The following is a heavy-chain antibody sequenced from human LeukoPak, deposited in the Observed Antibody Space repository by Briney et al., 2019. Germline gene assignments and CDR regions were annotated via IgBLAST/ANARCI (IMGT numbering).Heavy chain of an antibody. Sequence: PSETLSLTCTVSGGSIRSSDYYWCWIRQSAGKGLEWIGRVHANGRTYYNPSLKSRLTLSLDASESQLSLKLSSVTAADTALYYCARGRPYGDYFDYCGQGARVTVSS. CDR3: ARGRPYGDYFDY. D-gene: IGHD4-17*01. V-gene: IGHV4-61*02. CDR2: VHANGRT. CDR1: GGSIRSSDYY. J-gene: IGHJ4*02.